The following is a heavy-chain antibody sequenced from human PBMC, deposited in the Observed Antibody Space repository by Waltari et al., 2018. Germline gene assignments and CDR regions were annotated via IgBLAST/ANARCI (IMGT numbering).Heavy chain of an antibody. CDR3: ARHRDPGHSFDI. J-gene: IGHJ3*02. D-gene: IGHD2-21*01. V-gene: IGHV4-34*01. CDR1: GGSLSGSW. Sequence: QVRLQPWGAGLSKPSETLSLTCAVLGGSLSGSWWSWISKPPGKGLQLIGAISERAYTYYKPSLQSRVAISSDMSKNQFSLKMTSVTAADTALYYCARHRDPGHSFDIWGQGTVTVSA. CDR2: ISERAYT.